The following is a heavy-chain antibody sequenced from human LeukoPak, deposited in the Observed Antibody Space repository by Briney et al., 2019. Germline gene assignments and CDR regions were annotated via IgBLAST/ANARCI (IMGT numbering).Heavy chain of an antibody. V-gene: IGHV3-11*04. Sequence: GGSLRLSCAASGFTFSDYYMSWIRQAPGKGLEWVSYISSSGSTIYYADSVKGRFTISRDNAKNSLYLQMTSLRAEDTAVYYCARDREPDAFDIWGQGTMVTVSS. J-gene: IGHJ3*02. CDR1: GFTFSDYY. CDR2: ISSSGSTI. CDR3: ARDREPDAFDI.